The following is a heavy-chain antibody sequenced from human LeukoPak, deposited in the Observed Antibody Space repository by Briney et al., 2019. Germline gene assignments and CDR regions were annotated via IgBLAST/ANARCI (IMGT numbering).Heavy chain of an antibody. Sequence: GGSLRLSCAASGFTFSSYGMNWVRQAPGKGLEWVSSISSSGSTIYYADSVNGRFTISRDSAKNSLYLQMNSLRAEDTAVYYCAREMDYYDSRPIDYWGQGTLVTVSS. CDR3: AREMDYYDSRPIDY. D-gene: IGHD3-22*01. J-gene: IGHJ4*02. CDR2: ISSSGSTI. CDR1: GFTFSSYG. V-gene: IGHV3-48*03.